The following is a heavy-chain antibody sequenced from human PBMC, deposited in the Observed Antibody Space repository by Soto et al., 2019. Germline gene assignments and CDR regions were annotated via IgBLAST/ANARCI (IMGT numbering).Heavy chain of an antibody. V-gene: IGHV3-48*01. CDR3: ATDKGRSAIDY. CDR1: GFTFRSYS. CDR2: ISSSTSTI. J-gene: IGHJ4*02. D-gene: IGHD2-15*01. Sequence: GESLRLSWTASGFTFRSYSMNWVRQAPGKGREWVSYISSSTSTIYYADSVKGRFTISRDNAKNSLYLQMNSLRAEDTAVYYCATDKGRSAIDYCGKGTLVTIAS.